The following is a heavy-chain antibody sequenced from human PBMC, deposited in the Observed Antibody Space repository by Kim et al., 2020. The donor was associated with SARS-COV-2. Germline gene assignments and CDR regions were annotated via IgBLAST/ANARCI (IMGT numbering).Heavy chain of an antibody. D-gene: IGHD4-17*01. CDR3: ARDGGYGVKTYWYFDL. V-gene: IGHV3-33*01. CDR2: IWYDGSNK. J-gene: IGHJ2*01. Sequence: GGSLRLSCAASGFTFSSYGMHWVRQAPGKGLEWVAVIWYDGSNKYYADSVKGRFTISRDNSKNTLYLQMNSLRAEDTAVYYCARDGGYGVKTYWYFDLWGRGTLVTVSS. CDR1: GFTFSSYG.